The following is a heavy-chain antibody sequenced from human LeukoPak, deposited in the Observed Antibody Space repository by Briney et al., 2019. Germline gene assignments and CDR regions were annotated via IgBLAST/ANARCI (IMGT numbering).Heavy chain of an antibody. J-gene: IGHJ3*02. V-gene: IGHV4-38-2*02. CDR2: MYHSGST. D-gene: IGHD3-9*01. Sequence: PSQTLSLTCAVSGYSISSGYYWGWTRQPPGKGLEWIGSMYHSGSTYYNPTLKSRVTISVDTSKNQFSLKLSSVTATDTAVYYCARELLRYFDWLSGGPNDAFDIWGQGTMVTVSS. CDR3: ARELLRYFDWLSGGPNDAFDI. CDR1: GYSISSGYY.